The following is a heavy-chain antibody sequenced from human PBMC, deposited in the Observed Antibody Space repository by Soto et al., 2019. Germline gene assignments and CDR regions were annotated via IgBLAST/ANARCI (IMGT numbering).Heavy chain of an antibody. CDR1: GYIFTSQG. CDR2: ISTYNGNP. D-gene: IGHD7-27*01. Sequence: QIQLVQSGAEVKKPGASVKVSCKASGYIFTSQGISWVRQAPGQGLEWMGWISTYNGNPNYAQKLQGRVTMTTNTSTTTAFLELRSLTSDDTAVYYCARGLTRAIDYWGQGTPVIVSS. J-gene: IGHJ4*02. CDR3: ARGLTRAIDY. V-gene: IGHV1-18*01.